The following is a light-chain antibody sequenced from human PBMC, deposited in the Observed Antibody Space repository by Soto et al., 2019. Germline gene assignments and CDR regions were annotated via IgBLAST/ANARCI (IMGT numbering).Light chain of an antibody. V-gene: IGLV7-46*01. CDR2: DTT. J-gene: IGLJ1*01. CDR1: TGAVTNGHY. CDR3: LLSYNGPYV. Sequence: QAVVTQKPSLTVSPGETVTLTCGSSTGAVTNGHYPYWFQQKPGQAPRTLIYDTTNRHSWTPARFSGSLLGGKAALTLSGAQPEDEAEYYCLLSYNGPYVFGTGTKVTVL.